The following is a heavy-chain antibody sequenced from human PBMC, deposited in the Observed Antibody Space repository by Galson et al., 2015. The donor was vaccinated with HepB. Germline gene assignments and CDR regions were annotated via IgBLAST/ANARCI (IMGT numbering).Heavy chain of an antibody. Sequence: QSGAAVKKPGESPTIACKGSGYSISSYWVGWVCQILGKGLVWMGIINPGGSDTRYSPSFQGQVTISADKSTSTAYLQWSSLKASDTAMYYCARPAAIYSYGQYYYYGMDVWGQGTTVTVSS. V-gene: IGHV5-51*01. J-gene: IGHJ6*02. CDR2: INPGGSDT. CDR1: GYSISSYW. CDR3: ARPAAIYSYGQYYYYGMDV. D-gene: IGHD5-18*01.